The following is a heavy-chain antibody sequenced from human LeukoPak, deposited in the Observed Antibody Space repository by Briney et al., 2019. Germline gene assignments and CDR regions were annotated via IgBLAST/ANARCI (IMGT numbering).Heavy chain of an antibody. D-gene: IGHD6-6*01. CDR2: ISGDGGST. CDR3: AKDMLREHAGAARLFVGGFDP. Sequence: PGGSLRLSCAASGFTFDDYAMHWVRQAPGKGLEWVSLISGDGGSTYYADSVKGRFTISRDNSKNSLYLQMNSLRTEDTALYYCAKDMLREHAGAARLFVGGFDPWGQGTLVTVSS. CDR1: GFTFDDYA. J-gene: IGHJ5*02. V-gene: IGHV3-43*02.